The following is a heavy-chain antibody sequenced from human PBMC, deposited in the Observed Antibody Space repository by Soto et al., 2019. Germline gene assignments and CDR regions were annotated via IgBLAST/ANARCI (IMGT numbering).Heavy chain of an antibody. CDR3: ARLIGVHNTQPFWLGYFDY. J-gene: IGHJ4*02. CDR1: GYNFIRQY. CDR2: INPSGGGT. D-gene: IGHD3-3*01. Sequence: QVQLVQSGAEVKRPGASVKISCKASGYNFIRQYIHWVRQAPGQGLEWMGIINPSGGGTTYAQQFQGRVVMTSDASTSTVYVELSGLTSEDTALYFCARLIGVHNTQPFWLGYFDYWGQGTLVTVSA. V-gene: IGHV1-46*01.